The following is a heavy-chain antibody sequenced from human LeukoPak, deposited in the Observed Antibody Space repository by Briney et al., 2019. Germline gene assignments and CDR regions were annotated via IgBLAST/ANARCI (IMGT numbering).Heavy chain of an antibody. Sequence: GGSLRLSCAASGFTFSSYGMHWVRQAPGKGLEWVAFIRYDGSNKYYADSVKGRFTISRDNSKNTLYLQMNSLRAEDTAVYYCAKDPLYYDFWSGYSSHFDYWGQGTLVTVSS. CDR3: AKDPLYYDFWSGYSSHFDY. J-gene: IGHJ4*02. CDR2: IRYDGSNK. V-gene: IGHV3-30*02. CDR1: GFTFSSYG. D-gene: IGHD3-3*01.